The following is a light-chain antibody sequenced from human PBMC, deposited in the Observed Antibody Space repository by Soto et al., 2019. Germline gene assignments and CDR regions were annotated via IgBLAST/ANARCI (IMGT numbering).Light chain of an antibody. Sequence: QTVVTQPPSVSGAPGQRVTLSCTGNSSNLGAGYDVHWYQQLPGAAPKLDIFGNRNRPSGVPERFSGSKSGTSASLAITGLQAEDEADYYCQAYDYSLTASVFGGGTKVTVL. CDR1: SSNLGAGYD. J-gene: IGLJ3*02. CDR2: GNR. CDR3: QAYDYSLTASV. V-gene: IGLV1-40*01.